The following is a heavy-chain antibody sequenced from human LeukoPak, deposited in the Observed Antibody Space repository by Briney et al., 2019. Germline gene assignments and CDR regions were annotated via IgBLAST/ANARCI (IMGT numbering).Heavy chain of an antibody. CDR1: GFTFSRIA. J-gene: IGHJ6*02. CDR2: IRSNGDTA. Sequence: PGGSLRLSCAASGFTFSRIAMTWVRQAPGKGLEWVSTIRSNGDTAYNADSVRGRFATSRDNSKNTLYLQMNSLRAEDTAVYYCAKDSDSSGWYSPNYYYGMDVWGQGTTVTVSS. CDR3: AKDSDSSGWYSPNYYYGMDV. D-gene: IGHD6-19*01. V-gene: IGHV3-23*01.